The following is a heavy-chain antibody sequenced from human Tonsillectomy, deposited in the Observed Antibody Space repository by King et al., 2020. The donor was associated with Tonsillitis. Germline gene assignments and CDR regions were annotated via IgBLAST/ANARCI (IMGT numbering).Heavy chain of an antibody. Sequence: DVQLVESGGGLVQPGGSLRLSCAASGFTFSIYAMSWVRQAPGKGLQWVSTITGSGANTYYADSMQGRFTISRDNSKNTFFLQMNSLRAEDTAVYFWVKDYDPTFDLRPWDYWGQGTLVTVSS. CDR2: ITGSGANT. CDR1: GFTFSIYA. J-gene: IGHJ4*02. V-gene: IGHV3-23*04. D-gene: IGHD3-16*01. CDR3: VKDYDPTFDLRPWDY.